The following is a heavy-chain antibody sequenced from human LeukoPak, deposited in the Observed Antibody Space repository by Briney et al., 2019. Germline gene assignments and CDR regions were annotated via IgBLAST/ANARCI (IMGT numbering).Heavy chain of an antibody. Sequence: GGSLRLSCAASGFTFSSYAMHWVRQAPGKGLGWVSGISWNSGSIGYADSVKGRFIISRDNAKSSLSLQMNSLRGEDTAVYYCADPGMGYWGQGTLVTVSS. CDR2: ISWNSGSI. D-gene: IGHD1-14*01. CDR3: ADPGMGY. J-gene: IGHJ4*02. V-gene: IGHV3-9*01. CDR1: GFTFSSYA.